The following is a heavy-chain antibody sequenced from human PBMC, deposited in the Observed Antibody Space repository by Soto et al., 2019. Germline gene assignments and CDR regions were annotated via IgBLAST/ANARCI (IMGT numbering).Heavy chain of an antibody. CDR2: ISYDGSNK. V-gene: IGHV3-30*18. J-gene: IGHJ6*02. CDR3: AKSGPTVVTPSQGMDV. CDR1: GFPFKRYC. D-gene: IGHD4-17*01. Sequence: GALGILWSGPGFPFKRYCMHRGRPAPGKGPGGGAGISYDGSNKYYADSGKGRFTISRDNSKNTLYLQMNSLRAEDTAVYYCAKSGPTVVTPSQGMDVWGQGTTVTVSS.